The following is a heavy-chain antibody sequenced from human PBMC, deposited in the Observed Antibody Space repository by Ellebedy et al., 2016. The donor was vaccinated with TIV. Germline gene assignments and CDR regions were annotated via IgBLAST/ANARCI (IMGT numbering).Heavy chain of an antibody. Sequence: MPGGSLRLSCAASGFTFSRHAMSWVRQAPGKGLEWIGEINHSGSTNYNPSLKSRVTISVDTSKNQFSLKLSSVTAADTAVYYCARVQVTTLEGPIDYWGQGTLVTVSS. CDR3: ARVQVTTLEGPIDY. V-gene: IGHV4-34*01. D-gene: IGHD4-23*01. CDR1: GFTFSRHA. CDR2: INHSGST. J-gene: IGHJ4*02.